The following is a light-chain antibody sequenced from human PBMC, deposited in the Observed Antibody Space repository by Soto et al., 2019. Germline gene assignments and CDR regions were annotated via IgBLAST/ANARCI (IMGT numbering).Light chain of an antibody. CDR2: YDS. J-gene: IGLJ2*01. CDR3: QVWESSSDQVV. V-gene: IGLV3-21*01. Sequence: SSELTQPPSLSVAPGQTASITCGGDNIGSKSVHWYQQKPGQAPVMVIYYDSARPSGIPERFSASNSGKTATLTISRVEAEDEADYYCQVWESSSDQVVFGGGTKLTVL. CDR1: NIGSKS.